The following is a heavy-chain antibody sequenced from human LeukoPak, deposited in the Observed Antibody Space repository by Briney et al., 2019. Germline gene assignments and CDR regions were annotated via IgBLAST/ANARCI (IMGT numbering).Heavy chain of an antibody. CDR1: GGSISSYY. Sequence: SETLSLTCTVSGGSISSYYWSWIRQPPGKGLEWIGYIYYSGSTNYNPSLKSRVTISVDTSKNQFSLKLSSVTAADTAVYYCATYIAAAGDYYYYGMDVWGQGTTVTVSS. J-gene: IGHJ6*02. D-gene: IGHD6-13*01. CDR3: ATYIAAAGDYYYYGMDV. CDR2: IYYSGST. V-gene: IGHV4-59*01.